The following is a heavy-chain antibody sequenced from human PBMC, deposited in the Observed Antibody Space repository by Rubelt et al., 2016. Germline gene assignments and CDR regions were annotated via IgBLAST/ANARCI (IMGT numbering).Heavy chain of an antibody. V-gene: IGHV4-34*01. CDR1: GESFSGYY. CDR3: ARDLRGSNYAYYFDY. D-gene: IGHD5-18*01. CDR2: INHSGNT. Sequence: QVQLKQWGAGLLKPSETLSLSCAVYGESFSGYYWTWVRQPPGKGLEWIGEINHSGNTNYNPSPESRVTISVDTSNNHFSLKLSSVTAADTAVYYCARDLRGSNYAYYFDYWGQGIPVTVSS. J-gene: IGHJ4*02.